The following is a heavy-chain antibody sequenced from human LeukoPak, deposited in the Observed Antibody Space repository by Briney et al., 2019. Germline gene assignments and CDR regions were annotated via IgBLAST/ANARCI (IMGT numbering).Heavy chain of an antibody. Sequence: GGSLRLSCAASGFTFSSYAMSWVRQAPGKGLEWVSAISGSGGSTYYADSVKGRFTISRDNSKNTLYLQMNSLRGEDMAVYYCAKVSMIKLYYFDFWGQGTLVTVSS. J-gene: IGHJ4*02. V-gene: IGHV3-23*01. CDR2: ISGSGGST. CDR1: GFTFSSYA. D-gene: IGHD3-22*01. CDR3: AKVSMIKLYYFDF.